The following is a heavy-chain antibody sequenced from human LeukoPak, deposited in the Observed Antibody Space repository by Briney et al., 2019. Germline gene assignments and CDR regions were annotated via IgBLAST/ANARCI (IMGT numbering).Heavy chain of an antibody. J-gene: IGHJ4*02. V-gene: IGHV1-46*01. CDR2: INPSGGST. CDR3: AIKVVVAATRDYHFH. D-gene: IGHD2-15*01. CDR1: GYTFTSYY. Sequence: GASVKVSCKASGYTFTSYYMHWVRQAPGQGLEWMGIINPSGGSTSYAQKFQGRVTMTRDTSTSTVYMELSSLRSEDTAVYYCAIKVVVAATRDYHFHWGQGTLVTVSS.